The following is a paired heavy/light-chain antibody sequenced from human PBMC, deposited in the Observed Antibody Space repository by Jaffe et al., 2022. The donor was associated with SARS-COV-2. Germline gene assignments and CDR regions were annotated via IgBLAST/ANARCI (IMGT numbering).Heavy chain of an antibody. V-gene: IGHV3-23*01. CDR3: AKDRVPDGMWQFDY. Sequence: EVQLLESGGGLVQSGGSLRLSCAASGFALSTYAINWVRQAPGKGLEWVGGIVGSGSIVYADSVKGRFTISKDNSKNTLYLQMNSLRAEDTALYFCAKDRVPDGMWQFDYWGQGTLVTVSA. D-gene: IGHD2-21*01. CDR2: IVGSGSI. CDR1: GFALSTYA. J-gene: IGHJ4*02.
Light chain of an antibody. Sequence: DIVMTQSPLSLPVTPGEPASISCRSSQSLLYRDGYNYLDWYVQKPGQSPQVLIYSVSNRASGVPDRFSGSGSGTDFTLKISRVEAEDVGVYYCMQARQTPITFGQGTRLEIK. J-gene: IGKJ5*01. CDR3: MQARQTPIT. V-gene: IGKV2-28*01. CDR2: SVS. CDR1: QSLLYRDGYNY.